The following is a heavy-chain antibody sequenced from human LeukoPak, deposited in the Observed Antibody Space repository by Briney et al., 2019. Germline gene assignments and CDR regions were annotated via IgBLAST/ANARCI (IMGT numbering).Heavy chain of an antibody. D-gene: IGHD6-19*01. J-gene: IGHJ4*02. V-gene: IGHV3-23*01. Sequence: PGGSLRLSCAASGFTFNNYPMTWVRPAPGKGLEWVSAIRPSDGSTFYADSVMGRFTISRDSSKDTLYLQMNSLRAEDTALYYCAKLTSGWFEDFWGQGTLVTVSS. CDR2: IRPSDGST. CDR1: GFTFNNYP. CDR3: AKLTSGWFEDF.